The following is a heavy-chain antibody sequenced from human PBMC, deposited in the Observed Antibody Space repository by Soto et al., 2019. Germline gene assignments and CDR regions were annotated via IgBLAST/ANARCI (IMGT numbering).Heavy chain of an antibody. V-gene: IGHV4-30-4*01. CDR2: MFYVGAT. Sequence: SETLSLTCSVFGGSISSGDYYWSWIRQPPGKGLEWIGYMFYVGATYYNPSLKSRVTISVDTSKNQFSLNLNSVTAADTAVYFCARDFAYFDSWGQGTLVTVSS. CDR3: ARDFAYFDS. J-gene: IGHJ4*02. CDR1: GGSISSGDYY. D-gene: IGHD3-3*01.